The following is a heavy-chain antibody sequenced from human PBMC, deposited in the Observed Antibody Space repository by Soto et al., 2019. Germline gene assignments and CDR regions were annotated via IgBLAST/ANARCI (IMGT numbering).Heavy chain of an antibody. CDR3: ARGVERRGVYFDY. V-gene: IGHV3-30-3*01. CDR2: ISYDGSNK. Sequence: QVQLVESGGGVVQPGRSLRLSCAASGFTFSSYAMHWVRQAPGKGLEWVAVISYDGSNKYYADSVKGRFTISRDNSKNTLYLQMNSLRAEDTPVYYCARGVERRGVYFDYWGQGTLVTVSS. D-gene: IGHD1-1*01. J-gene: IGHJ4*02. CDR1: GFTFSSYA.